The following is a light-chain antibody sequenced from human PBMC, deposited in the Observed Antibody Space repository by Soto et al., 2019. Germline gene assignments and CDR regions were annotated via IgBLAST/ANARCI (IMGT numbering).Light chain of an antibody. J-gene: IGKJ1*01. CDR2: GAS. Sequence: EIVLTQSPGTLSLSPGERATLSCRANQSVSSSYLAWYQQKPGQAPRLLIYGASGRATGIPDRFSGSGSGTDFTLTISRLEPEDFAVYYCQQYGSPWTFGQGTKVEIK. V-gene: IGKV3-20*01. CDR3: QQYGSPWT. CDR1: QSVSSSY.